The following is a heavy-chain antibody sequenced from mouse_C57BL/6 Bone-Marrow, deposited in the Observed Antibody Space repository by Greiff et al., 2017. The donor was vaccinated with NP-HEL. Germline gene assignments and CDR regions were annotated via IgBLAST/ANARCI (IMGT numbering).Heavy chain of an antibody. CDR2: ISYSGST. Sequence: EVQLQQSGPGMVKPSQSLSLTCTVTGYSITSGYDWHWIRHFPGNKLEWMGYISYSGSTNYNPSLKSRISITHDTSKNHFFLKLNSVTTEDTATYYCARDQGYRAMDYWGQGTSVTVSS. CDR3: ARDQGYRAMDY. J-gene: IGHJ4*01. CDR1: GYSITSGYD. D-gene: IGHD3-1*01. V-gene: IGHV3-1*01.